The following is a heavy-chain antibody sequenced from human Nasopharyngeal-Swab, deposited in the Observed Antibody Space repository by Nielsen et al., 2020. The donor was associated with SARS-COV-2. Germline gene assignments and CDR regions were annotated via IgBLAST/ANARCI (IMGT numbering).Heavy chain of an antibody. D-gene: IGHD2-21*02. V-gene: IGHV3-30*03. CDR1: GFTFSSYG. CDR3: ARGHNTYCGGDCYSLAPDY. Sequence: GESLKISCAASGFTFSSYGMHWVRQAPGKGLEWVAVISYDGSNKYYADSVKGRFTISRDNSKNMLYLQMNSLRAEDTAVYYCARGHNTYCGGDCYSLAPDYWGQGTLVTVSS. CDR2: ISYDGSNK. J-gene: IGHJ4*02.